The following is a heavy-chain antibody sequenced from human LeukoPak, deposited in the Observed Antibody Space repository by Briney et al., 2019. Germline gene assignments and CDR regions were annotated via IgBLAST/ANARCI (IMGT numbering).Heavy chain of an antibody. CDR3: ARGVNGYSSSWYEYSYDY. CDR2: IGTAGDT. D-gene: IGHD6-13*01. V-gene: IGHV3-13*01. CDR1: GFTFSSYD. J-gene: IGHJ4*02. Sequence: AGGSLRLSCAASGFTFSSYDMHWVRQATGKGLEWVSAIGTAGDTYYPGSVKGRSTISRENAKNSLYLQMNSLRAGDTAVYYCARGVNGYSSSWYEYSYDYWGQGTLVTVSS.